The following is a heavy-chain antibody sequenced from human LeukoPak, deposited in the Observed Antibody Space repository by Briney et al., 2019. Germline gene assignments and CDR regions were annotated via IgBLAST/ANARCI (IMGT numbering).Heavy chain of an antibody. V-gene: IGHV3-48*03. D-gene: IGHD2-15*01. J-gene: IGHJ3*02. CDR3: ARDCSGGSCYGPYDAFDI. CDR2: ISSSGSTI. Sequence: PGGSLRLSCAASGFTFSSYEMNWVRQAPGKGLEWVSYISSSGSTIYYADSVKGRFTISRDNAKNSLYLQMNSLRAEDTAVYYCARDCSGGSCYGPYDAFDIWGQGTMVTVSS. CDR1: GFTFSSYE.